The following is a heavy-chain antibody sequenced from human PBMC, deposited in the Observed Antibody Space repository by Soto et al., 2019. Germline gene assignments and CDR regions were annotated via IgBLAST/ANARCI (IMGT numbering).Heavy chain of an antibody. CDR1: GYNFAGYW. CDR2: IYPSDSDT. D-gene: IGHD3-3*01. J-gene: IGHJ4*02. CDR3: ARGGVSTRTFDY. Sequence: GESLKIFCKGSGYNFAGYWIAWVRQMPGKGLELMGIIYPSDSDTRYRPSFQGQVTISADKSISSAYLQWSSLRASDTAMYYCARGGVSTRTFDYWGQGTPVTVSS. V-gene: IGHV5-51*01.